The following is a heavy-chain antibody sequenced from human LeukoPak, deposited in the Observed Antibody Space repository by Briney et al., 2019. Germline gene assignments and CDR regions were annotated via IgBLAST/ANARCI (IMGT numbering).Heavy chain of an antibody. CDR2: IHYSGST. J-gene: IGHJ5*02. D-gene: IGHD3-22*01. V-gene: IGHV4-39*02. Sequence: PSETLSLTCTVSGGSISSSRYYWGWIRQPPGKGLEWILSIHYSGSTYYNPSLKSRVTVSVYTSKNHFSLKLISVTAADTAAYYCERGARGWPVGDYYDSSGHLGPRQASHVNWFDPWGQGTLVTVSS. CDR1: GGSISSSRYY. CDR3: ERGARGWPVGDYYDSSGHLGPRQASHVNWFDP.